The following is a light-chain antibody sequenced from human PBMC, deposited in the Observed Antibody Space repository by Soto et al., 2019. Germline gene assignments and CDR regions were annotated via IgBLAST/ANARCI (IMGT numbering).Light chain of an antibody. V-gene: IGLV2-8*01. Sequence: QSALTQPPSASGSLGQSVTISCTGTSSDVGGYDYVSWYQQHPGKAPKLIIFQVTKRPSGVPDRYSGSHSGNTASLTVSGLQAEDEADYYCSSYAGSSTFFVFGTGTKLTVL. CDR1: SSDVGGYDY. J-gene: IGLJ1*01. CDR2: QVT. CDR3: SSYAGSSTFFV.